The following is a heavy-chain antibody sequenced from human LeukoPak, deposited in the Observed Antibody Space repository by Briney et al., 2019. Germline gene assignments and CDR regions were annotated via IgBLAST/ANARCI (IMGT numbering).Heavy chain of an antibody. CDR1: SGSISSSGYY. CDR3: ARRPEALHAFDI. V-gene: IGHV4-39*01. CDR2: LYYTGTT. J-gene: IGHJ3*02. Sequence: SETLSLTCTVSSGSISSSGYYWGWIRQSPGKGLEWIGSLYYTGTTYYNPSLKSRVTISADTSNNQFSLKVYPVTAADTAAYFCARRPEALHAFDIWGQGTTVTVSS.